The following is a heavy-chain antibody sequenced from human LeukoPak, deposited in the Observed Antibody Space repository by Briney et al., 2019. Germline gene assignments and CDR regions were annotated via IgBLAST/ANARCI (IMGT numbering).Heavy chain of an antibody. D-gene: IGHD6-13*01. CDR1: GGSISSGGYS. Sequence: PSETLSLACAVSGGSISSGGYSWSWIRQPPGKGVEWIGYIYHSGSTYYNPSLKSRVTISGERSNNQFSLKLGSVTAANPAVYYCAASSSSWYLSWFDPWGQGTLVTVSS. V-gene: IGHV4-30-2*01. J-gene: IGHJ5*02. CDR3: AASSSSWYLSWFDP. CDR2: IYHSGST.